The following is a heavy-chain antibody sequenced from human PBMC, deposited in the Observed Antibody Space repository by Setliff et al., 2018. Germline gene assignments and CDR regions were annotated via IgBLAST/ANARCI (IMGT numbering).Heavy chain of an antibody. J-gene: IGHJ4*02. CDR2: IYYTGST. Sequence: KPSETLSLTCTVSGGSISSSSHYWGWIRQPPGKGLEWIGSIYYTGSTYYNPSLKSRVTMSVDTSKRQFSLKLGSATAADTAVYYCARDPVDGHGHFDYWGQGTLVTVSS. V-gene: IGHV4-39*07. D-gene: IGHD2-8*01. CDR3: ARDPVDGHGHFDY. CDR1: GGSISSSSHY.